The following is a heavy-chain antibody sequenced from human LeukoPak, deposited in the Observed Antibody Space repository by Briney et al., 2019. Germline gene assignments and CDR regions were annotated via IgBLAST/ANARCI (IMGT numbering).Heavy chain of an antibody. CDR3: ARIGAPETFWSGYRGGAFDI. V-gene: IGHV4-30-2*01. CDR1: GGSISSGGYS. D-gene: IGHD3-3*01. Sequence: ASETLSLTCAVSGGSISSGGYSWSWIRQPPGKGLEWIGYIYHSGSTNYNPSLKSRVTISVDTSKNQFSLKLSSVTAADTAVYYCARIGAPETFWSGYRGGAFDIWGQGTMVTVSS. J-gene: IGHJ3*02. CDR2: IYHSGST.